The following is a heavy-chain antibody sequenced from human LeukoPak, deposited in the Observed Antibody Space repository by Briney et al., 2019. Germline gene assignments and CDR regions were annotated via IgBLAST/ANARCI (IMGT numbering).Heavy chain of an antibody. CDR3: ASNQITIFGVVKGLGAFDI. Sequence: SVKVSCKASGGTFSSYTISWVRQAPGQGLEWMGRIIPILGIANYAQKFQGRVTVTADKSTSTAYMELSSLRSEDTAVYYCASNQITIFGVVKGLGAFDIWGQGTMVTVSS. J-gene: IGHJ3*02. CDR1: GGTFSSYT. CDR2: IIPILGIA. D-gene: IGHD3-3*01. V-gene: IGHV1-69*02.